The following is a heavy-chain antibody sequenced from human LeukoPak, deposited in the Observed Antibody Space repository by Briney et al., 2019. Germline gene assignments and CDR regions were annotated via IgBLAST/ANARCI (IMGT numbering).Heavy chain of an antibody. V-gene: IGHV4-59*08. D-gene: IGHD6-19*01. J-gene: IGHJ3*02. CDR3: ASLIAVDAFDI. Sequence: SETLSLTCTVSGGSISSYYWSWIRQPPGKGLEWIGYIYYSGSTNYNPSLKSRVTISVDTSKNQFSLKLSAVTAADTAVYYCASLIAVDAFDIWGQGTMVTVSS. CDR1: GGSISSYY. CDR2: IYYSGST.